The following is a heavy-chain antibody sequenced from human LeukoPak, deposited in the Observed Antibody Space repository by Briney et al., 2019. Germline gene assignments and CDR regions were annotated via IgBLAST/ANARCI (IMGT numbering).Heavy chain of an antibody. V-gene: IGHV3-30*02. D-gene: IGHD3-22*01. J-gene: IGHJ3*02. CDR2: IRYDGSNK. Sequence: PGGSLRLSCAASGFTFSSYGMHWVRQAPGKGLEWVAFIRYDGSNKYYADSVKGRFTISRDNSKNTLYLQMNSLRAEDTAVYYCAKGGITMIVVVADDAFDIWGQGTMVTVSS. CDR1: GFTFSSYG. CDR3: AKGGITMIVVVADDAFDI.